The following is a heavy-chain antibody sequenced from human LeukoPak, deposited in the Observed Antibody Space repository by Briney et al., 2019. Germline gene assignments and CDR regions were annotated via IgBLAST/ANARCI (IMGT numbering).Heavy chain of an antibody. V-gene: IGHV3-20*04. J-gene: IGHJ6*03. CDR2: INWNGGST. CDR3: ASDPYSGNYGNYYYYYMDV. Sequence: GGSLRLSCAASGFTFDDYGMSWVRQAPGKGLEWVSGINWNGGSTGYADSVKGRFTISRDNAKNSLYLQMNSLRAEDTALYYCASDPYSGNYGNYYYYYMDVWGKGTTVTISS. D-gene: IGHD1-26*01. CDR1: GFTFDDYG.